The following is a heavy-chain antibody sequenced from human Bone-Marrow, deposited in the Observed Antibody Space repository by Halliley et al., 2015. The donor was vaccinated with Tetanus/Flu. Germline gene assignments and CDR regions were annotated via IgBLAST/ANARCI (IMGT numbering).Heavy chain of an antibody. D-gene: IGHD5-18*01. CDR2: IYYSGST. CDR3: ARYSHGYGGVDY. CDR1: GGSISSYY. V-gene: IGHV4-59*01. Sequence: TLSLTCTVSGGSISSYYWSWIRQPPGKGLEWIGYIYYSGSTNYNPSLKSRVTISVDTSKNQFSLKLSSVTAADTAVYYCARYSHGYGGVDYWGQGTLVTVSS. J-gene: IGHJ4*02.